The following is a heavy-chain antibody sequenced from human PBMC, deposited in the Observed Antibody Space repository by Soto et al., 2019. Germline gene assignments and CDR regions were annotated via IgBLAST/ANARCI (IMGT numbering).Heavy chain of an antibody. CDR1: ECTCASYF. D-gene: IGHD3-22*01. V-gene: IGHV5-10-1*01. Sequence: PGVSMTTSCNGAECTCASYFGSWASELPAKCLEWMGRIDPSDSYTNYSPSFQGHVTISADKSISTAYLQWSSLKASDTAMYYCARTLNYYDSSGDDAFDIWGQGKMVT. CDR3: ARTLNYYDSSGDDAFDI. CDR2: IDPSDSYT. J-gene: IGHJ3*02.